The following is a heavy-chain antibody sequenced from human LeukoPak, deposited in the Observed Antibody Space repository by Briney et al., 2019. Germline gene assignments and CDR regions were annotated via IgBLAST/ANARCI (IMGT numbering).Heavy chain of an antibody. CDR1: GFTFTSYS. J-gene: IGHJ4*02. CDR3: AKGGKWDVTPFDY. V-gene: IGHV3-23*01. Sequence: GGSLRLSRAASGFTFTSYSMNWVRQAPGKGLEWVSTISGGGGGTYYADSVKGRFTISRDNSKNTLYLQVNSLRAEDTAVYYCAKGGKWDVTPFDYWGQGTLVTVSS. CDR2: ISGGGGGT. D-gene: IGHD1-26*01.